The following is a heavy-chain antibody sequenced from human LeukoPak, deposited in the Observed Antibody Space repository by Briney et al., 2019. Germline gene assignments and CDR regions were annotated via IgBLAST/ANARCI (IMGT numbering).Heavy chain of an antibody. CDR3: AKSTGITMIVVVPFDY. CDR2: ISGSGGST. Sequence: GGSLRLSCAASGFTFSSYAMSWVRQAPGKGLEWVSAISGSGGSTYYADSVKGRFTISRDNSKNTLYLQMNSLRAEDTAVYYCAKSTGITMIVVVPFDYWGQGTLVTVSS. D-gene: IGHD3-22*01. V-gene: IGHV3-23*01. J-gene: IGHJ4*02. CDR1: GFTFSSYA.